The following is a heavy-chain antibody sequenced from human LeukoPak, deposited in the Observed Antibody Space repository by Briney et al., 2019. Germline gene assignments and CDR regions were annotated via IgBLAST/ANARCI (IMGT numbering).Heavy chain of an antibody. Sequence: PGGSLRLSCAASGFTFSNYEMNWVRQAPGKGLEWVSGISGSGADTYSADSVKGRFTISRDNSRNRLYLQMNSLRADDTAVYYCAKGIDILTAYLDFWGQGTLVTASS. J-gene: IGHJ4*02. CDR3: AKGIDILTAYLDF. V-gene: IGHV3-23*01. CDR2: ISGSGADT. CDR1: GFTFSNYE. D-gene: IGHD3-9*01.